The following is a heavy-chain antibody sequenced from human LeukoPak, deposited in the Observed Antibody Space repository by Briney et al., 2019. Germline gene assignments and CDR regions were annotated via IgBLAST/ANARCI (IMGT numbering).Heavy chain of an antibody. J-gene: IGHJ5*02. CDR3: ARGRGTMFGVGLRFDP. V-gene: IGHV4-34*01. Sequence: SETLSLTCAVYGGSFSGYYWSWIRQPPGKGLEWIGEINHSGSTNYNPSLKSRVTISVDTSKNQFSLKLSSVTAADTAVYYCARGRGTMFGVGLRFDPWGQGTLVTVSS. D-gene: IGHD3-3*01. CDR2: INHSGST. CDR1: GGSFSGYY.